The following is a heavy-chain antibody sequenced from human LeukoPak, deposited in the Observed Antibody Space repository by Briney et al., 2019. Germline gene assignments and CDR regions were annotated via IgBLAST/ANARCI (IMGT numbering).Heavy chain of an antibody. CDR1: GFTFSSYE. V-gene: IGHV3-48*03. J-gene: IGHJ6*02. Sequence: GGSLRLSCAASGFTFSSYEMNWVRQAPGKGLEWVSYISSSGSTIYYADSVKGRFTTSRDNAKNSLYLQMNSLRAEDTAVYYCAGSYYYYYGMDVWGQGTTVTVSS. D-gene: IGHD1-26*01. CDR3: AGSYYYYYGMDV. CDR2: ISSSGSTI.